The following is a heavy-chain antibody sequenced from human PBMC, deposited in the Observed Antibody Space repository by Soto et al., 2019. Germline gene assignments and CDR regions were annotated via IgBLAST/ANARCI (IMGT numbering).Heavy chain of an antibody. CDR2: IIPIFGTA. Sequence: ASAKVSCKASGGTFSSYAISWVRQAPGQGLEWMGGIIPIFGTANYAQKSQGRVTITADKSTSTAYMELSSLRSEDTAVYYCAGLQPVAGSPGYYYYGMDVWGQGTTDTVSS. CDR1: GGTFSSYA. J-gene: IGHJ6*02. V-gene: IGHV1-69*06. D-gene: IGHD6-19*01. CDR3: AGLQPVAGSPGYYYYGMDV.